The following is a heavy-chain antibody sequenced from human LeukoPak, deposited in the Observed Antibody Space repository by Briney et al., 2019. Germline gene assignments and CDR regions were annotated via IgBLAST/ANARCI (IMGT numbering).Heavy chain of an antibody. J-gene: IGHJ4*02. Sequence: SGGSLRLSCAASGFTLSSYWMSWVRQAPGKGLEWVANIKQDGSEKYYMDSVKGRFTISRDNAKNSLFLQMNSLRAEDAAVYYCAREGMTTVTYDYWGQGALVTVSS. CDR2: IKQDGSEK. CDR1: GFTLSSYW. V-gene: IGHV3-7*01. CDR3: AREGMTTVTYDY. D-gene: IGHD4-17*01.